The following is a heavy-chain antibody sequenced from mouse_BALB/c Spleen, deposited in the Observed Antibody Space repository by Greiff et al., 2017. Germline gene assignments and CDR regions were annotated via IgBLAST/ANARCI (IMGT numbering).Heavy chain of an antibody. CDR3: TRSKNWVRAMDY. CDR2: IDPETGGT. D-gene: IGHD4-1*01. J-gene: IGHJ4*01. CDR1: GYTFTDYE. V-gene: IGHV1-15*01. Sequence: QVQLKQSGAELVRPGASVTLSCKASGYTFTDYEMHWVKQTPVHGLEWIGAIDPETGGTAYNQKFKGKATLTADKSSSTAYMELRSLTSEDSAVYYCTRSKNWVRAMDYWGQGTSVTVSS.